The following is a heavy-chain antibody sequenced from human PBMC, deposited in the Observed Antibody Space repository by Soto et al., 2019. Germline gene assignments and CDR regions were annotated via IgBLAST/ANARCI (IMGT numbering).Heavy chain of an antibody. D-gene: IGHD6-13*01. CDR2: IWYDGSNK. Sequence: QVQLVESGGGVVQPGRSLRLSCAASGFTFSSYGMHWVRQAPGKGLEWVAVIWYDGSNKYYADSVKGRFTISRDNSKNTLYLQMNSLRAEDTPVYYCAGEDSSRWYSAWGQGTLVTVTS. V-gene: IGHV3-33*01. J-gene: IGHJ5*02. CDR1: GFTFSSYG. CDR3: AGEDSSRWYSA.